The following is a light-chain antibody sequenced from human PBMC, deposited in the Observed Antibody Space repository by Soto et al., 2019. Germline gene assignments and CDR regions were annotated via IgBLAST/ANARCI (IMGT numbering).Light chain of an antibody. J-gene: IGKJ1*01. V-gene: IGKV3-20*01. CDR2: GAS. CDR1: QSVSSSY. CDR3: PQYGSSPWT. Sequence: EIVLTQSPGTLSLSPGERATLSCRASQSVSSSYLAWYQQKPGQAPRLLIDGASSRATGIPDRFSGSGSGSDFTLTISRLEPEDFEVYYCPQYGSSPWTFGQWTKVEIK.